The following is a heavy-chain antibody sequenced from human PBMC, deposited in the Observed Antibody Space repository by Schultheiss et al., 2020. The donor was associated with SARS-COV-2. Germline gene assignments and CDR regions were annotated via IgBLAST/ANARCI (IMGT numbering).Heavy chain of an antibody. D-gene: IGHD4-17*01. CDR2: ISYDGSNK. Sequence: GGSLRLSCAASGFTFSSYGMHWVRQAPGKGLEWVAVISYDGSNKYYADSVKGRFTISRDNSKNTLYLQMNSLRAEDTAVYYCARLDYGDYEIDYWGQGTLVTVSS. CDR1: GFTFSSYG. J-gene: IGHJ4*02. V-gene: IGHV3-30*03. CDR3: ARLDYGDYEIDY.